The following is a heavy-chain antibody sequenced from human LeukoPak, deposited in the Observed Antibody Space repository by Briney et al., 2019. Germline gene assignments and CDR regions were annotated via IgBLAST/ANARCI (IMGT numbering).Heavy chain of an antibody. V-gene: IGHV4-39*01. CDR2: IYYSGST. J-gene: IGHJ4*02. CDR3: ARHRLLYKNGYDYYFDY. CDR1: GGSIRGSDYH. D-gene: IGHD5-12*01. Sequence: PSETLSLTCTVSGGSIRGSDYHWGWIRQPPGTGLDWIGTIYYSGSTFYNPSLKSRVTVSVDTSKNQFSLKLTSVTAADTAVYYCARHRLLYKNGYDYYFDYWGQGTLVTVSS.